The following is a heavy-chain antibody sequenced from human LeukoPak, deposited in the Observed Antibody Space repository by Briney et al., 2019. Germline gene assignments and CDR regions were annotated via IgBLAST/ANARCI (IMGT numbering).Heavy chain of an antibody. V-gene: IGHV4-39*02. J-gene: IGHJ4*02. Sequence: SETLSLTCTVSGGSISRSSYSWGWIRQPPGEGLEWIGNIYSSGGTYYNPSLKSRLIISLDTSKNHFSLNLGSVTAADTAVYYCARTDMTTTAFDYWGQGTLVTVSS. CDR1: GGSISRSSYS. CDR3: ARTDMTTTAFDY. D-gene: IGHD4-11*01. CDR2: IYSSGGT.